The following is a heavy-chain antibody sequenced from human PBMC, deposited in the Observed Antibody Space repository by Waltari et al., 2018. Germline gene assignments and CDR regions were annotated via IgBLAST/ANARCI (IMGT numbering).Heavy chain of an antibody. D-gene: IGHD6-6*01. CDR3: ARVPKSSIAARGPFDY. V-gene: IGHV4-61*02. J-gene: IGHJ4*02. CDR2: IYTSGST. Sequence: QVQLQESGPGLVKPSQTLSLTCTVSGGSISSGSYYWSWIRQPAGKGLEWIGRIYTSGSTNYNPSLKSRVTISVDTSKNQFSLKLSSVTAADTAVYYCARVPKSSIAARGPFDYWGQGTLVTVSS. CDR1: GGSISSGSYY.